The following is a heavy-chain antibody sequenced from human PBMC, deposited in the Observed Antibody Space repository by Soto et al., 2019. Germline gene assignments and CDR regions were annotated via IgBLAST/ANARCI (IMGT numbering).Heavy chain of an antibody. J-gene: IGHJ4*02. CDR1: TFTFSSYA. CDR2: ISSDGTNK. Sequence: HPGGSLRLSCAASTFTFSSYAMHWVRQAPGEGLEWVAVISSDGTNKYYADSVKGRFTISRDNSKNTLFLQMNSLRAEDTAVYYCVKVRDSSGWYPFDYWGQGMLVTVSS. CDR3: VKVRDSSGWYPFDY. D-gene: IGHD6-19*01. V-gene: IGHV3-30*18.